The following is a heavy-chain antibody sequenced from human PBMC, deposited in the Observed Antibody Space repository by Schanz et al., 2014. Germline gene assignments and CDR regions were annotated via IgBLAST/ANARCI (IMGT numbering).Heavy chain of an antibody. J-gene: IGHJ4*02. CDR2: IYSGGST. CDR1: GFTVSINY. D-gene: IGHD3-3*01. V-gene: IGHV3-66*04. CDR3: ARPIYDLWSGSFDY. Sequence: EVQLVESGGGLVQPGGSLRLSCAASGFTVSINYMSWVRQAPGKGLEWVSVIYSGGSTYYADSVKGRFTISRDNSKNTLYLQMNSLRAEDTAVYYCARPIYDLWSGSFDYWGQGTLVTVSS.